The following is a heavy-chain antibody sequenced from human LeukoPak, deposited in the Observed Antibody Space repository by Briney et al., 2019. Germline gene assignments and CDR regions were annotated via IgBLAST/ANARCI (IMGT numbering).Heavy chain of an antibody. Sequence: PSKTLSLTCTVSGFSISSYYWSWIRQPPGKGLVWIGYISHTGSTKYNPSLKSRVTISADTSKNQISLNVTSVTAADTAVYYCAREGYDILTGYYESLYSGMDVWGEGTTVTLSS. CDR2: ISHTGST. CDR1: GFSISSYY. CDR3: AREGYDILTGYYESLYSGMDV. V-gene: IGHV4-59*12. D-gene: IGHD3-9*01. J-gene: IGHJ6*04.